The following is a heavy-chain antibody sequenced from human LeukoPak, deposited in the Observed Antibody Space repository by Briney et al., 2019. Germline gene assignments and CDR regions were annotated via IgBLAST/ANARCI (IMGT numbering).Heavy chain of an antibody. D-gene: IGHD2-2*01. Sequence: SQTLSLTCTVSGASVATGDYYWTWIRQPAGKTLEWIGRIYSSGYTVYSPSLKSRVTISLDTSKNQFSLKLSSVTAADTAVYYCARVPKWYQEANYMDVWGKGTTVTVSS. CDR2: IYSSGYT. CDR3: ARVPKWYQEANYMDV. V-gene: IGHV4-61*02. CDR1: GASVATGDYY. J-gene: IGHJ6*03.